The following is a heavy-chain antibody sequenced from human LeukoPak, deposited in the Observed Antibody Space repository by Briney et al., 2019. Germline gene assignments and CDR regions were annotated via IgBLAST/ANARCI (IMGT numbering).Heavy chain of an antibody. J-gene: IGHJ3*02. V-gene: IGHV1-24*01. CDR2: FDPEDGET. CDR3: ARAGGYDSSFRSFDI. D-gene: IGHD3-22*01. Sequence: ASVKVSCKVSGYTLTELSMHWVRQAPGKGLEWMGGFDPEDGETIYAQKFQGRVTMTEDTSTDTAYMELSSLRSEDTAVYYCARAGGYDSSFRSFDIWGQGTMVTVSS. CDR1: GYTLTELS.